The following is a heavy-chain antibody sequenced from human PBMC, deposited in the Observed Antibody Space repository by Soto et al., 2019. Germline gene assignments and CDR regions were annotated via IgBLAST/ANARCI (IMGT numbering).Heavy chain of an antibody. Sequence: QAQLQESGPGLVKPSETLSLTCTVSGGSISSYYWSWIRQPPGKRLEWIGYIYNSERPNYNPSLKSRVTISVDTSKNQVSLKLSSVTAADTAVYYCASHLWGDGSWDYWGQGTLLTVSS. CDR1: GGSISSYY. D-gene: IGHD3-16*01. CDR2: IYNSERP. CDR3: ASHLWGDGSWDY. V-gene: IGHV4-59*01. J-gene: IGHJ4*02.